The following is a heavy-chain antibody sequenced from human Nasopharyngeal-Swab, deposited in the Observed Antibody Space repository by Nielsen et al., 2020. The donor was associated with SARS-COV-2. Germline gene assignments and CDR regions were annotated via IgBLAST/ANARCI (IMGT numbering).Heavy chain of an antibody. J-gene: IGHJ6*02. V-gene: IGHV3-11*01. D-gene: IGHD3-3*01. CDR3: ARGGPGYYDFWSGPQGCYYGMDV. Sequence: GESLKISCAASGFTFSDYYISWIRQAPGKGLEWVSYISSSGSTIYYADSVKGRFTISRDNAKNSLYLQMNSLSAEDTAVYYCARGGPGYYDFWSGPQGCYYGMDVWGQGTTVTVSS. CDR2: ISSSGSTI. CDR1: GFTFSDYY.